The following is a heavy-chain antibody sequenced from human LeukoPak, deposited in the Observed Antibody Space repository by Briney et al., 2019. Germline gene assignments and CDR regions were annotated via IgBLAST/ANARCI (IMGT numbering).Heavy chain of an antibody. CDR2: IYPGDSDT. CDR3: ARHIWREDAFDI. V-gene: IGHV5-51*01. Sequence: GEPLKISCKGSGYSFTSYWIGWVRQMPGKGLEWMGIIYPGDSDTTYSPSFQGQVTISADKSISTAYLQWSSLRASDTAMYYCARHIWREDAFDIWGQGTMVTVSS. CDR1: GYSFTSYW. J-gene: IGHJ3*02.